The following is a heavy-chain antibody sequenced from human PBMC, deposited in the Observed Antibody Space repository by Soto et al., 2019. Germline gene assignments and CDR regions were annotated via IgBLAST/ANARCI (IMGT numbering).Heavy chain of an antibody. J-gene: IGHJ3*02. Sequence: QVQLVESGGGLVQPGGSLRLSCAASGFTFGDYEMSWIRQAAGKGPEWVSFLSRSGNTIYYEDSVKGRFNISRNNAEKSLELKMESHRVEDTATYFGARSSGCYEEDAFDMWGQGTMVTVSA. CDR1: GFTFGDYE. CDR2: LSRSGNTI. CDR3: ARSSGCYEEDAFDM. V-gene: IGHV3-11*01. D-gene: IGHD3-22*01.